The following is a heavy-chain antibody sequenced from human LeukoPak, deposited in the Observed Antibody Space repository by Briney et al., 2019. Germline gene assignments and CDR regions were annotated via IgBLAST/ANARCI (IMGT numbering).Heavy chain of an antibody. CDR2: ISYDGSNK. D-gene: IGHD5-18*01. V-gene: IGHV3-30*18. Sequence: GGSLRLSCAASGFTFSSYGMNWVRQAPGKGLEWVAVISYDGSNKYYADSVKGRFTISRDNSKNTLYLQMNSLRAEDTAVYYCAKPFPTEPAGDTFFDYWGQGTLVTVSS. CDR1: GFTFSSYG. CDR3: AKPFPTEPAGDTFFDY. J-gene: IGHJ4*02.